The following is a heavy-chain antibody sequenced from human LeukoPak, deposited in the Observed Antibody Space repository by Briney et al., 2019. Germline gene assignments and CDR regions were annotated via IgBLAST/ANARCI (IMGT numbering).Heavy chain of an antibody. J-gene: IGHJ4*02. CDR3: ATLATEGYDFWSGYYYFDY. D-gene: IGHD3-3*01. CDR2: FDPEDGET. V-gene: IGHV1-24*01. Sequence: ASVKVSCKVSGYTLTELSMHWVRQAPGKGLEWMGGFDPEDGETIYAQKFQGRVTMTEDTSTDTAYMELSSLRSEDTAVYYCATLATEGYDFWSGYYYFDYWGQGTLVTVSS. CDR1: GYTLTELS.